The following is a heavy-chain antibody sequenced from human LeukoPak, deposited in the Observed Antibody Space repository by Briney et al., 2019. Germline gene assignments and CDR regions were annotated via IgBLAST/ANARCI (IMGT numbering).Heavy chain of an antibody. CDR1: GGSISSYY. D-gene: IGHD5-24*01. CDR2: IYYSGST. V-gene: IGHV4-59*08. Sequence: SETLSLTCTVSGGSISSYYWSWIRQPPGKGLEWIGYIYYSGSTNYNPSLKSRVTISVDTSKNQFSLKLSSVTAADTAVYYCARQKRWLQRGEYFQHWGQGTLVTVSS. CDR3: ARQKRWLQRGEYFQH. J-gene: IGHJ1*01.